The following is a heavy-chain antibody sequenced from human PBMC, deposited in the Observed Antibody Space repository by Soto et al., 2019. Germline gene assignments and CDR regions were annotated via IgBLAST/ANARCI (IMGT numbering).Heavy chain of an antibody. D-gene: IGHD2-15*01. CDR2: IYYSGST. CDR1: GGSISSGGYY. J-gene: IGHJ6*02. Sequence: PSETLSLTCTVSGGSISSGGYYWSWIRQHPGKGLEWIGYIYYSGSTYYNPSLKSRVTISVDTSKNQFSLKLSSVTAADTAVYYCARGSVVVPAAIQKGYCSGGSCSTGYYYYGMDVWGQGTTVTVSS. CDR3: ARGSVVVPAAIQKGYCSGGSCSTGYYYYGMDV. V-gene: IGHV4-31*03.